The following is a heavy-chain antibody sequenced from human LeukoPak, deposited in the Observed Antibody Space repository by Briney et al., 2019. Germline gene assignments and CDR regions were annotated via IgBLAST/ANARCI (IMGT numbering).Heavy chain of an antibody. CDR3: ARSDIVVAIFDY. CDR1: GYTFTSYY. V-gene: IGHV1-46*01. CDR2: INPSGGST. D-gene: IGHD2-15*01. J-gene: IGHJ4*02. Sequence: SVKVSCKASGYTFTSYYMHWARQAPGQGLEWMGIINPSGGSTSYAQKFQGRVTMPRDTSTSTVYMELSSLRSEDTAVYYCARSDIVVAIFDYWGQGTLVTVSS.